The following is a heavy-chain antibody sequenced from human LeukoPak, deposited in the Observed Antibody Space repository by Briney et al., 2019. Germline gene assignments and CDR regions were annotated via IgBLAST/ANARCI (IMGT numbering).Heavy chain of an antibody. Sequence: SETLSLTCTVDGGSISSYYWSWIRQPAGKGLEWIGYIYYSGSNNYNPSLKSRVTISVDTSKNQFSLKLSSVTAADTAVYYCAREEIRSWFDPWGQGTLVTVSS. CDR1: GGSISSYY. V-gene: IGHV4-59*01. D-gene: IGHD5-24*01. CDR2: IYYSGSN. CDR3: AREEIRSWFDP. J-gene: IGHJ5*02.